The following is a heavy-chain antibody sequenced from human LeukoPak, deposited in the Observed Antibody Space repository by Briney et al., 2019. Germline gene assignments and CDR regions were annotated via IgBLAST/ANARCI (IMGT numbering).Heavy chain of an antibody. CDR2: INPNSGGT. CDR3: ARDRELLWFGAPSYYFDY. CDR1: GYTFTGFY. D-gene: IGHD3-10*01. Sequence: ASVKVSCKASGYTFTGFYMHWVRQAPGQGLEWMGRINPNSGGTNYAQKFQGWVTMTRDTSISTAYMELSRLRSDDTAVYYCARDRELLWFGAPSYYFDYWGQGTLVTVSS. V-gene: IGHV1-2*04. J-gene: IGHJ4*02.